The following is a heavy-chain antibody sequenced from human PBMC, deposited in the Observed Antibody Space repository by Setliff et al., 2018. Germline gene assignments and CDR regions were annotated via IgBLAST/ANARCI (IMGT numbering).Heavy chain of an antibody. D-gene: IGHD1-1*01. CDR3: ARGRKYRAVYFFDY. Sequence: GGSLRLSCAASGFTFRDYALYWVRQAPDKGLEWVARISSNVDDTSYADSVKGRFTISRDNSINTLYLQMNSLRTEDTAVYYCARGRKYRAVYFFDYWGQGALVTV. CDR1: GFTFRDYA. CDR2: ISSNVDDT. J-gene: IGHJ4*02. V-gene: IGHV3-30*01.